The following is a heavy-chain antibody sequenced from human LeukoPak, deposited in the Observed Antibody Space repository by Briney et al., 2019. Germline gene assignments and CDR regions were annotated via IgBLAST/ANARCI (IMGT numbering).Heavy chain of an antibody. Sequence: SQTLSLTCAISGDSVSSNSAAWHWIRQSPSRGLEWLGRTYYRSKWYNDYAVSVKSRITINPDTSKNQFSLQLNSVTPEDTAVYYCASSPYSSSWLAAPDAFDIWGQGTMVTVSS. CDR1: GDSVSSNSAA. V-gene: IGHV6-1*01. D-gene: IGHD6-13*01. J-gene: IGHJ3*02. CDR3: ASSPYSSSWLAAPDAFDI. CDR2: TYYRSKWYN.